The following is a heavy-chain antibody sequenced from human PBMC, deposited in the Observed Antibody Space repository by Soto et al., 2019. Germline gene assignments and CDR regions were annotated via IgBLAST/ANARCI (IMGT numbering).Heavy chain of an antibody. CDR2: INSDGSST. CDR1: GFTFSSYW. CDR3: ARDRGSSGYYGRAFDI. V-gene: IGHV3-74*01. J-gene: IGHJ3*02. D-gene: IGHD3-22*01. Sequence: EVQLVESGGGLVQPGGSLRLSCAASGFTFSSYWMHWVRQAPGKGLVWVSRINSDGSSTSYADSVKGRFTISRDNAKNTLYLQMNRLRAEDTAVYYCARDRGSSGYYGRAFDIWGQGTMVTVSS.